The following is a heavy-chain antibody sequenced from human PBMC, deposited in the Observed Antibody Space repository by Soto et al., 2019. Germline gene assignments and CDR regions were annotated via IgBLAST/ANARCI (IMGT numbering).Heavy chain of an antibody. Sequence: DVQLLESGGGLVQPGGSLTLSCAASGFTFSNYAMHWVRQAPGKGLEWVSTIKDGGESTFYLDSVRGRFTISRDNSKDTLYLQMTSLRVEDTALYNCVKGGASYTSCWYANWGQGILVTVS. J-gene: IGHJ4*02. CDR2: IKDGGEST. CDR1: GFTFSNYA. D-gene: IGHD6-13*01. V-gene: IGHV3-23*01. CDR3: VKGGASYTSCWYAN.